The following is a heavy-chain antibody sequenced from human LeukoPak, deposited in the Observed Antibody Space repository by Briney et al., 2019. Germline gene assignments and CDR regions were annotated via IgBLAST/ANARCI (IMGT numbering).Heavy chain of an antibody. CDR3: ARACRRYYYGSGSYYNEWNWFDP. J-gene: IGHJ5*02. Sequence: SETLSLTCTVSGDSISSSTYYWGWIRQPPGKGLEWIGSINNSGSASYSPSLKGRVTISVDTSKNQFSLKLSSVTAADTAVYYCARACRRYYYGSGSYYNEWNWFDPWGQGTLVTVSS. CDR2: INNSGSA. D-gene: IGHD3-10*01. V-gene: IGHV4-39*07. CDR1: GDSISSSTYY.